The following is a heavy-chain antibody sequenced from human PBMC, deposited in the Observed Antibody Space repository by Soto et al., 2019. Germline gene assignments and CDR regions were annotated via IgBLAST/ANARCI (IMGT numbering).Heavy chain of an antibody. J-gene: IGHJ5*02. CDR2: IWYDGSNK. V-gene: IGHV3-33*01. D-gene: IGHD2-2*01. CDR1: GFTFSSYG. Sequence: GGSLRLSCAASGFTFSSYGMHWVRQAPGKGLEWVAVIWYDGSNKYYADSVKGRFTISRDNSKNTLYLQMNSLRAEDTAVYYCARDTGCSSTSCYIGWFDPWGQGTLVTVSS. CDR3: ARDTGCSSTSCYIGWFDP.